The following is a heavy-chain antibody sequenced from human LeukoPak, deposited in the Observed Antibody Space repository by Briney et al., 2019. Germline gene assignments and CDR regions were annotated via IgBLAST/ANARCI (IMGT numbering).Heavy chain of an antibody. J-gene: IGHJ6*03. CDR2: MSANSGGT. CDR1: GYTFTGYY. D-gene: IGHD3-10*01. Sequence: SVKVSCTASGYTFTGYYMHWVRQSPGPGLEWRGWMSANSGGTNYAQKLQGRVTMTRDTSISTAYMELSRLRSDDTAVYYCARVIYGSGSYATSLYYYYYMDVWGKGTTVTISS. CDR3: ARVIYGSGSYATSLYYYYYMDV. V-gene: IGHV1-2*02.